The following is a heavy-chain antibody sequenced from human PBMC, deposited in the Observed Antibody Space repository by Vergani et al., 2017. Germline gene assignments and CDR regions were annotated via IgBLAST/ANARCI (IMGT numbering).Heavy chain of an antibody. J-gene: IGHJ5*02. CDR2: IYYSGST. D-gene: IGHD5-18*01. Sequence: QVQLQESGPGLVKPSETLSLTCTVSGGSISSYYWSWIRQPPGKGLEWIGYIYYSGSTNYHPSLKSRVTISVDTSKNQFSLKLSSVTAADTAVYYCAREVGYSYGEGWFDPWGQGTLVTVSS. CDR1: GGSISSYY. V-gene: IGHV4-59*01. CDR3: AREVGYSYGEGWFDP.